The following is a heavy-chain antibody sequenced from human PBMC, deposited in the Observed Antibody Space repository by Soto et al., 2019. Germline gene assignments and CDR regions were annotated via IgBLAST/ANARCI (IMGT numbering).Heavy chain of an antibody. CDR1: GGTFSSYA. J-gene: IGHJ4*02. CDR2: IIPIFGTA. Sequence: QVQLVQSGAEVKKPGSSVKVSCKASGGTFSSYAISWVRQAPGQGLEWMGGIIPIFGTANYAQKFQGRVTITADESPSTAYMELSSLRSEDTAVYYCARGGRYCSGGSCSFDYWGQGTLVTVSS. V-gene: IGHV1-69*01. D-gene: IGHD2-15*01. CDR3: ARGGRYCSGGSCSFDY.